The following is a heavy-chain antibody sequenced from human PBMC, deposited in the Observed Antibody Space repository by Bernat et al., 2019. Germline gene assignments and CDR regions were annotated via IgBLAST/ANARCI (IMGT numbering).Heavy chain of an antibody. CDR3: ARDPPLVDGGYVPDHYDY. CDR1: GGTFSSYA. J-gene: IGHJ4*02. D-gene: IGHD5-12*01. V-gene: IGHV1-69*12. Sequence: QVQLVQSGAEVKKPGSSVKVSCKASGGTFSSYAISWVRQAPGQGLEWMGGIIPIFGTANYAQKFQGRVTITADESTSTAYMELSSLRSEDTAVYYCARDPPLVDGGYVPDHYDYWGQGTLVTVSS. CDR2: IIPIFGTA.